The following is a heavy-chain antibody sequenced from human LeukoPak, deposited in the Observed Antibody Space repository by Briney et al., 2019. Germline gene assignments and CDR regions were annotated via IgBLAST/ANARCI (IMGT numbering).Heavy chain of an antibody. J-gene: IGHJ6*02. Sequence: SGTLSLTCAVSGGSISSSNWWSWVRQPPGQGLEWIGEIYHSGSTNYNPSLKSRVTISVDKSKNQFSLKLSSVTAADTAVYYCARVRQPAYYYGMDVWGQGTTVTVSS. CDR2: IYHSGST. V-gene: IGHV4-4*02. D-gene: IGHD4-17*01. CDR3: ARVRQPAYYYGMDV. CDR1: GGSISSSNW.